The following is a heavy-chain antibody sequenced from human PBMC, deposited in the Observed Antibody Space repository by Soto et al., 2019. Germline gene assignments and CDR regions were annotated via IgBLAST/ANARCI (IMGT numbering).Heavy chain of an antibody. J-gene: IGHJ6*02. CDR2: ISYDGSNK. D-gene: IGHD2-15*01. CDR1: GFTFISYA. CDR3: ARDREGYCTGGSCYEYGMDV. V-gene: IGHV3-30-3*01. Sequence: QVQLVESGGGVVQPGRSLRLSCVASGFTFISYAMHWVRQAPGKGLEWVAVISYDGSNKYYADSVKGRFTISRDNSKNTLYLQMNSLRDEDTAVYYCARDREGYCTGGSCYEYGMDVWGQGTTVTVSS.